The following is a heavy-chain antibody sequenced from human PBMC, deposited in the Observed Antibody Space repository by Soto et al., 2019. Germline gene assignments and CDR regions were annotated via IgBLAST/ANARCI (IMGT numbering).Heavy chain of an antibody. D-gene: IGHD2-15*01. CDR3: AKMEGYCSGGSCYYYYYYGMDV. J-gene: IGHJ6*02. V-gene: IGHV3-23*01. CDR1: GFTFSSYA. Sequence: GGSLRLSCAASGFTFSSYAMSWVRRAPGKGLEWVSAISGSGGSTYYADSVKGRFTISRDNSKNTLYLQMNSLRAEDTAVYYCAKMEGYCSGGSCYYYYYYGMDVWGQGTTVTVSS. CDR2: ISGSGGST.